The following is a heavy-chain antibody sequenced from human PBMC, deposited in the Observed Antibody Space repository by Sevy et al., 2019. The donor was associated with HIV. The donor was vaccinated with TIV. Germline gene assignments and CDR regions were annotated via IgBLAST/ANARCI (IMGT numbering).Heavy chain of an antibody. D-gene: IGHD4-17*01. Sequence: GGSLRLSCAASGFTFDDYTMHWVRQAPGKGLEWVSPISWDGGSTYYADSVKGRFTISRDNSKNSLYLQMNSLRTEDTALYYCAKAASTTEAFDIWGQGTMVTVSS. V-gene: IGHV3-43*01. CDR3: AKAASTTEAFDI. CDR2: ISWDGGST. J-gene: IGHJ3*02. CDR1: GFTFDDYT.